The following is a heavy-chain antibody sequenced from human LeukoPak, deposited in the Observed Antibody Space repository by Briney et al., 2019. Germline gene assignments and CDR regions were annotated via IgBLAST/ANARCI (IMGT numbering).Heavy chain of an antibody. CDR3: ARGPNRITMMIGDAFDI. Sequence: PSETLSLTCAVSGGSISSYNWSWIRQPAGKGLEWIGRIYTSGSTSYNPSLKSRVTMSVDTSKNQFSLKPSSVTAADTAVYYCARGPNRITMMIGDAFDIWGQGTMVTISS. CDR1: GGSISSYN. CDR2: IYTSGST. J-gene: IGHJ3*02. D-gene: IGHD3-22*01. V-gene: IGHV4-4*07.